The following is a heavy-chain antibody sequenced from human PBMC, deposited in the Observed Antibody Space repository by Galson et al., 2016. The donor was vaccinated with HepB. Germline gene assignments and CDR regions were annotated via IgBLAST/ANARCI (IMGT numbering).Heavy chain of an antibody. CDR1: GFTFSSYA. CDR2: ISNDGSKK. CDR3: ARVPYSSSRLFLSRVNAYYYYMDV. V-gene: IGHV3-30*04. Sequence: SLRLSCAASGFTFSSYAMHWVRQAPGKGLEWVAVISNDGSKKNYADSVKGRFPISRDNSKNTLYLQMNSLRAEDTAVYYCARVPYSSSRLFLSRVNAYYYYMDVWGKGTTVTVSS. J-gene: IGHJ6*03. D-gene: IGHD6-13*01.